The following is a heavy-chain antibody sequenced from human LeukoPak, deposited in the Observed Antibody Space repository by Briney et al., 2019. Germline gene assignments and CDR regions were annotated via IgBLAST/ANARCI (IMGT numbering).Heavy chain of an antibody. Sequence: GESLKISCKGSGYSFTSYWIGWVRQMPGKGLEWMGIIYPGDSDTRYSPSFQGQVTISADKSISTAYLQWSSLKASDTAMYYCARQGGYYDSSGHFDYWGQGTLVTVSS. D-gene: IGHD3-22*01. CDR2: IYPGDSDT. V-gene: IGHV5-51*01. CDR1: GYSFTSYW. CDR3: ARQGGYYDSSGHFDY. J-gene: IGHJ4*02.